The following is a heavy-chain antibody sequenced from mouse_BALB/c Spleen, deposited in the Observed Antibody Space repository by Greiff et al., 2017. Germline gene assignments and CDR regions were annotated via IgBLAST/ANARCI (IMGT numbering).Heavy chain of an antibody. CDR1: GFTFSSFG. V-gene: IGHV5-17*02. Sequence: DVKLVESGGGLVQPGGSRKLSCAASGFTFSSFGMHWVRQAPEKGLEWVAYISSDSSTIYYADTVKGRFTISRDNPKNTLFLQMTSLRSEDTAMYYCARDYGYAMDYWGQGTSVTVSS. CDR2: ISSDSSTI. CDR3: ARDYGYAMDY. D-gene: IGHD1-1*01. J-gene: IGHJ4*01.